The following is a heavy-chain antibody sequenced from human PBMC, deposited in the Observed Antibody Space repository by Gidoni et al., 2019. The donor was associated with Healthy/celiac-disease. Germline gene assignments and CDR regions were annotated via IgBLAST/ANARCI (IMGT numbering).Heavy chain of an antibody. V-gene: IGHV3-21*01. D-gene: IGHD6-19*01. Sequence: EVQLVASGGGLVKPGGSLRLSCAASGFTFSRYSMTWVRQAPGKGLEWVSSISSSSSYIYYADSVKGRFTISRDNAKNSLYLQMNSLRAEDTAVYYCARVPYSSGWYDFYYFDYWGQGTLVTVSS. CDR1: GFTFSRYS. CDR3: ARVPYSSGWYDFYYFDY. CDR2: ISSSSSYI. J-gene: IGHJ4*02.